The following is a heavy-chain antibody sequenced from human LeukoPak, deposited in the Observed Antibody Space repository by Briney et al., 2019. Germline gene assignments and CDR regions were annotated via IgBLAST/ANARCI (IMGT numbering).Heavy chain of an antibody. CDR3: ARDSRLASRTGTFDS. Sequence: SQTLSLTCTVSGGSISSGGYYWSWIRQPPGKGLEWLGYIFHNGDTYYNSSLKSRVSLSVDKANKKFSLRLTSVTAADMAVYFCARDSRLASRTGTFDSWGQGTLVIVSS. CDR1: GGSISSGGYY. CDR2: IFHNGDT. J-gene: IGHJ4*02. V-gene: IGHV4-30-2*01. D-gene: IGHD1-7*01.